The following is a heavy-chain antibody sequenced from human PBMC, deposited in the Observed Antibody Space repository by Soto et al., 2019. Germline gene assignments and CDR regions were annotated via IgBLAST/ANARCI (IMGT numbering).Heavy chain of an antibody. Sequence: QLQLQESGSGLVKPSQTLSLTCAVSGGSFSRGGYSWSWIRQPPGKGLEWIGYIYHSGSTYYNPSLKSRVTISVDSSKNQFSLKLNSVTAADTAVYYGATYYDFWTAFDPWGQGTLVTVSS. D-gene: IGHD3-3*01. J-gene: IGHJ5*02. CDR3: ATYYDFWTAFDP. CDR1: GGSFSRGGYS. V-gene: IGHV4-30-2*01. CDR2: IYHSGST.